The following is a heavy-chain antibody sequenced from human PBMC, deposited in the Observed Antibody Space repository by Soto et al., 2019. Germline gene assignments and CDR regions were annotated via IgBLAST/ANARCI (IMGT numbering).Heavy chain of an antibody. Sequence: VASLTVSCKASGYTFTSYAIHWVRPAPGQRLEWMGWINADNGNTKYSQKFQGRVTITRDTSASTAHMEVSSLRSEDTAVYYCARDWGNYYYGMDVWGQGTTVTVSS. CDR3: ARDWGNYYYGMDV. J-gene: IGHJ6*02. CDR2: INADNGNT. CDR1: GYTFTSYA. V-gene: IGHV1-3*01. D-gene: IGHD7-27*01.